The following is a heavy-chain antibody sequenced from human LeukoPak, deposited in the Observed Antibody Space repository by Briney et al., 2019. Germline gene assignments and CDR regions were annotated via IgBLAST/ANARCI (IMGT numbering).Heavy chain of an antibody. CDR3: AREYSGYDRAHFDY. CDR1: GYTFTSYG. V-gene: IGHV1-18*01. D-gene: IGHD5-12*01. J-gene: IGHJ4*02. Sequence: GASVKVSCKASGYTFTSYGISWVRHAPRQGLEWMGCIRAYNGNTNYAQKLQGRVTMTTDTSTSTAYMELRSLRSDDTAVYYCAREYSGYDRAHFDYWGQGTLVTVSS. CDR2: IRAYNGNT.